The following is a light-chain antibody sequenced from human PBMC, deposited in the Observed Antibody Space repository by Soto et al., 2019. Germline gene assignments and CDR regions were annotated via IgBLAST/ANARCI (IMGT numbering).Light chain of an antibody. CDR1: SSDVGGYNY. CDR2: DVS. J-gene: IGLJ1*01. V-gene: IGLV2-11*01. CDR3: CSYAFRYRV. Sequence: QSALTQPRSVSGSPGQSVTISCTGTSSDVGGYNYVSWYQQHPGKAPKLMIYDVSKRPSGVPDRFSGAKSGNTASLTISGLQAEDEADYYCCSYAFRYRVLGTGTKLTVL.